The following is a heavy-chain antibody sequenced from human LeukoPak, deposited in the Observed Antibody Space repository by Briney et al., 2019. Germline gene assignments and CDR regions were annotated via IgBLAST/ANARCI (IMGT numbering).Heavy chain of an antibody. CDR3: ARYDTSGYCEFDS. J-gene: IGHJ5*01. CDR1: SYSISSGYN. D-gene: IGHD3-22*01. V-gene: IGHV4-38-2*02. Sequence: SETLSLTCTVSSYSISSGYNWGWIRQPPGKGLEWIGSIYHSGSTHYNPSLKSRVTISVDTSKNQFSLKLSSVTAADTAVYYCARYDTSGYCEFDSWGQGTLVTVSS. CDR2: IYHSGST.